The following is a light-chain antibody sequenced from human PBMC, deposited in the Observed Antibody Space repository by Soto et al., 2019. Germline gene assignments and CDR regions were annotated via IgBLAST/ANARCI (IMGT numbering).Light chain of an antibody. Sequence: ETVLTQSPATLSLSPGERATLSCRASQSVSNYLAWYLQKPGQAPRLLIYDASKSATGIPARFSGSGSGTDFTLTISSLEPEDVAVYYGQQRSNWPPFTFGQGTKREIK. V-gene: IGKV3-11*01. J-gene: IGKJ2*01. CDR3: QQRSNWPPFT. CDR1: QSVSNY. CDR2: DAS.